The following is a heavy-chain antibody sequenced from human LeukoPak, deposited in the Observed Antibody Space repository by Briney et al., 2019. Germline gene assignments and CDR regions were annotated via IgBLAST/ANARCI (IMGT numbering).Heavy chain of an antibody. CDR1: GFTLRNYG. CDR2: IPSNGASK. Sequence: GGSLRLSCVASGFTLRNYGMHWVRQVPGKGLEWVSFIPSNGASKYHADSVKGRFTISRDTSKNTLYLEMNSLRAEDTAIYYCAKGDSKSPGGSFWGQGTLVTVSS. D-gene: IGHD1-26*01. J-gene: IGHJ4*02. CDR3: AKGDSKSPGGSF. V-gene: IGHV3-30*02.